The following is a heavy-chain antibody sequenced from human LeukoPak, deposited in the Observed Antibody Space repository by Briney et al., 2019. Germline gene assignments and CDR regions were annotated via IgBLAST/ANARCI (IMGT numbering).Heavy chain of an antibody. V-gene: IGHV3-30-3*01. CDR3: ARATVTTATDAFDI. CDR2: ISYDGSNK. J-gene: IGHJ3*02. CDR1: GFTFSSYA. D-gene: IGHD4-17*01. Sequence: GGSLRLSCAASGFTFSSYAMHWVRQAPGKGLEWVAVISYDGSNKYYADSVKGRFTISRDNSKNTLYLQVNSLRAGDTAVYYCARATVTTATDAFDIWGQGTMVTVSS.